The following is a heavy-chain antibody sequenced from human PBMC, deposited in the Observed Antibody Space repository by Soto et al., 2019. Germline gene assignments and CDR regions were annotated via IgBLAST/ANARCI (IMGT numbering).Heavy chain of an antibody. CDR3: ARGSPPSGGSRELPPYFDY. D-gene: IGHD2-15*01. V-gene: IGHV3-33*01. Sequence: VQLVESGGGVVQPGRSLRLSCAASGFTFSSYGMHWVRQAPGKGLEWVAVIWYDGSNKYYADSVKGRFTISRDNSKNTLYLQMNSLRAEDTAVYYCARGSPPSGGSRELPPYFDYWGQGTLVTVSS. CDR1: GFTFSSYG. CDR2: IWYDGSNK. J-gene: IGHJ4*02.